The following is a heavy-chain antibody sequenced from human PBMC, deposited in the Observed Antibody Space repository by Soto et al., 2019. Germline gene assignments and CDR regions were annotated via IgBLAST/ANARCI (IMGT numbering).Heavy chain of an antibody. Sequence: QVQLQESGPGLVKPSQTLSLTCTVAGGSISSGVYYWSWIRQHPGKGLEWIGYIYYSGSTYYNPSIKRRVTISVDTSKNQFYLKLSSVTAADTAVYYCARELGMGWFGASPNWFDPWGQGTLVTVSS. V-gene: IGHV4-31*03. J-gene: IGHJ5*02. CDR1: GGSISSGVYY. CDR3: ARELGMGWFGASPNWFDP. CDR2: IYYSGST. D-gene: IGHD3-10*01.